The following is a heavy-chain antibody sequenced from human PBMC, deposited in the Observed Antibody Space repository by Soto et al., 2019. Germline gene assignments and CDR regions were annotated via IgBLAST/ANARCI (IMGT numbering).Heavy chain of an antibody. CDR1: GFTFSSYA. CDR3: AKFKRVKDFWSCSCYMDF. J-gene: IGHJ6*03. Sequence: VQLLESGGGLVQPGGSLRLSCAASGFTFSSYAMNWVRQAPGKGLEWVAAICGSGGSTYYADSVKGRFTISRDNSKNKLYLQVNSVRAEDTAVYYCAKFKRVKDFWSCSCYMDFLGKGTTVTGSS. CDR2: ICGSGGST. V-gene: IGHV3-23*01. D-gene: IGHD3-3*01.